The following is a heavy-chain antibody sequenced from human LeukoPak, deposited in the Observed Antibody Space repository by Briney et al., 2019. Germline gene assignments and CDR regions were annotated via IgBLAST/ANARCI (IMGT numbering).Heavy chain of an antibody. Sequence: SQTLSLTCTVSGGSISSGSYYWSWIRQPAGKGLEWIGRIYTSGSTNYNPSRKSRVTISVDTSQNQFSLKLSSVTAADTAVYYCARESSSGWYGYYFDYWGQGTLVTASS. CDR3: ARESSSGWYGYYFDY. CDR1: GGSISSGSYY. V-gene: IGHV4-61*02. CDR2: IYTSGST. J-gene: IGHJ4*02. D-gene: IGHD6-19*01.